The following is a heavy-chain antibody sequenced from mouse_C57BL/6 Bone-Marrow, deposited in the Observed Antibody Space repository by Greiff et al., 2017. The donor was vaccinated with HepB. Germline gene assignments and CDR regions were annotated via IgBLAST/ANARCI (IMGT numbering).Heavy chain of an antibody. Sequence: QVQLQQPGAELVKPGASVKMSCKASGYTFTSYWITWVKQRPGQGLEWIGDIYPGSGSTNYNEKFKSKATLTVDTSSSTAYMQLSSLTSEDSAVYYCARLGFITTVVPFAIDYWGQGTSVTVSS. V-gene: IGHV1-55*01. CDR2: IYPGSGST. D-gene: IGHD1-1*01. CDR1: GYTFTSYW. J-gene: IGHJ4*01. CDR3: ARLGFITTVVPFAIDY.